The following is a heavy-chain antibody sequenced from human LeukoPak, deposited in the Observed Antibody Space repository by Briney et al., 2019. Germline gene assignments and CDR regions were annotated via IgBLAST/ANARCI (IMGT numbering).Heavy chain of an antibody. CDR2: IYYSGST. V-gene: IGHV4-31*03. Sequence: PSETLSLTCTVSGGSISSGDYYWSWIRQHPGKGLEWIGYIYYSGSTYYNPSLKSRVTISVDTSKNQFSLKLSSVTAADTAVYYCARLVVPAAIPSYYYGMDVWGQGTTVTVSS. D-gene: IGHD2-2*02. J-gene: IGHJ6*02. CDR3: ARLVVPAAIPSYYYGMDV. CDR1: GGSISSGDYY.